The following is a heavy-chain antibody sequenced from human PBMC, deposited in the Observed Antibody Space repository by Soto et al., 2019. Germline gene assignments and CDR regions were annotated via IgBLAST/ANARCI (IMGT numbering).Heavy chain of an antibody. J-gene: IGHJ4*02. D-gene: IGHD4-4*01. CDR2: FHYSGIS. CDR3: ARGASNWQYFDY. Sequence: SETLSLTCTVSDASIRGYYWSWIRQPPGKGLEWIGYFHYSGISNYNSSLKSRVTMSLDTSKNQFSLKLSSVSAVDTAIYYCARGASNWQYFDYWGQGALVTVSS. CDR1: DASIRGYY. V-gene: IGHV4-59*01.